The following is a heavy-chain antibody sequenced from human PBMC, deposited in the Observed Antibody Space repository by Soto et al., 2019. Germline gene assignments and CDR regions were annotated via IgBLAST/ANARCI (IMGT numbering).Heavy chain of an antibody. V-gene: IGHV3-30*18. J-gene: IGHJ4*02. CDR2: ISYDGNNK. CDR1: AFTFSTYG. D-gene: IGHD2-2*01. Sequence: QVQLVESGGGVVQPGGSLRLSCAASAFTFSTYGMHWVRQPPGKGLEWLAVISYDGNNKYYADSVKGRFTISRDNSKNTVFLQMNSLRAEDTAVYSCAKVRPSYQLAPLDDWGQGTLFTVSS. CDR3: AKVRPSYQLAPLDD.